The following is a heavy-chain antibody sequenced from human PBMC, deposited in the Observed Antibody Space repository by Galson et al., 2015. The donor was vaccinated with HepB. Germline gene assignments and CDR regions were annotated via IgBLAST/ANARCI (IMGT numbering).Heavy chain of an antibody. Sequence: SLRLSCAASGFTFDDYAMHWVRQAPGKGLEWVSGISWNSGSIGYADSVKGRFTISRDNAKNSLYLQMNSLRAEDTALYYCAKALGHGSGSYHYYMDVWGKGTTVTVSS. CDR1: GFTFDDYA. CDR2: ISWNSGSI. J-gene: IGHJ6*03. V-gene: IGHV3-9*01. D-gene: IGHD3-10*01. CDR3: AKALGHGSGSYHYYMDV.